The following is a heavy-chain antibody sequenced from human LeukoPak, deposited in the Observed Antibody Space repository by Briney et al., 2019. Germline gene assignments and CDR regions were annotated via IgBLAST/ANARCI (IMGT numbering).Heavy chain of an antibody. CDR3: SRLSSDYYETSNYFYYMDV. CDR2: ISYTGST. D-gene: IGHD3-22*01. V-gene: IGHV4-59*08. Sequence: PSETLSLTCSVSGGSIGDYYWTWVRQPPGKGLEWIGYISYTGSTSYYPSLKSRVTISIDTYRKKFSLELTPVTAADTAVYYCSRLSSDYYETSNYFYYMDVWGKGTTVTVSS. CDR1: GGSIGDYY. J-gene: IGHJ6*03.